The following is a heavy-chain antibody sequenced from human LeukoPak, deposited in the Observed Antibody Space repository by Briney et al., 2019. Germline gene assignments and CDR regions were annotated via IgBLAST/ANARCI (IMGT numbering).Heavy chain of an antibody. J-gene: IGHJ4*02. V-gene: IGHV3-21*01. CDR1: GFTFSTYA. CDR3: ARAHNWKYGTFDY. CDR2: ISSSSSYI. D-gene: IGHD1-20*01. Sequence: PGGSLRLSCAASGFTFSTYAMSWVRQAPGKGLEWVSCISSSSSYIYNADSVKGRFTISRDNAKNSLYLQMNSLRVEDTAVYYCARAHNWKYGTFDYWGQGTLVTVSS.